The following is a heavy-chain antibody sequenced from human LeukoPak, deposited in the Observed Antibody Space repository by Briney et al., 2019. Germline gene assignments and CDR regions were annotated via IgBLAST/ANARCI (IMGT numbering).Heavy chain of an antibody. Sequence: ASVKVSCKASGYTFTSYYMHWVRQAPGQGLEWMGIINPSGGSTSYAQKFQGRVTMTRDTSTSTVYMELSSLRSEDTAVYYCARDLLTTQAVDYYYGMDVWGQGTTVTVSS. CDR2: INPSGGST. CDR3: ARDLLTTQAVDYYYGMDV. D-gene: IGHD4-11*01. CDR1: GYTFTSYY. V-gene: IGHV1-46*01. J-gene: IGHJ6*02.